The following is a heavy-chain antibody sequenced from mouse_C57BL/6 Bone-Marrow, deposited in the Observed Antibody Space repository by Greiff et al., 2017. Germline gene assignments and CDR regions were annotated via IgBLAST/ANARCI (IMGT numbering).Heavy chain of an antibody. CDR3: ARRRGYYYGSTWYFDV. V-gene: IGHV1-81*01. J-gene: IGHJ1*03. CDR1: GYTFTSYG. Sequence: QVQLQQSGAELARPGASVKLSCKASGYTFTSYGISWVKQRTGQGLEWIGEIYPRSGNTYYNEKFKGKATLTAAKSSSTAYMELRSLTSEDSAVYFCARRRGYYYGSTWYFDVWGTGTTVTVSS. D-gene: IGHD1-1*01. CDR2: IYPRSGNT.